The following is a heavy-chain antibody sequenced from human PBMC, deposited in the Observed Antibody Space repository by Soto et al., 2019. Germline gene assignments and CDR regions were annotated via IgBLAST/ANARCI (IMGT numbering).Heavy chain of an antibody. V-gene: IGHV4-59*08. D-gene: IGHD1-1*01. CDR3: ARHLSTTAAPLPFDY. CDR2: ISNIGFT. CDR1: GGSISSYY. J-gene: IGHJ4*02. Sequence: SETLSLTCTVSGGSISSYYWSWIRLSPGKGLEWIGYISNIGFTRYNPSLKSRVSISVDTSKNQFSLKLTSVTAADTAVYYCARHLSTTAAPLPFDYWGQGTLVTVSS.